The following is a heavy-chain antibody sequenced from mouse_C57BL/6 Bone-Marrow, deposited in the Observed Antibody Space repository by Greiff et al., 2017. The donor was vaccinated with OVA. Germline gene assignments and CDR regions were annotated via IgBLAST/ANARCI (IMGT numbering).Heavy chain of an antibody. Sequence: EVKLAESEGGLVQPGSSMKLSCTASGFTFSDYYMAWVRQVPEKGLEWVANINYDGSSTYYLDSLKSRFIISRDNAKNILYLQMSSLKSEDTATYYCAREDYGRWYFDVWGTGTTVTVSS. CDR3: AREDYGRWYFDV. CDR1: GFTFSDYY. CDR2: INYDGSST. J-gene: IGHJ1*03. D-gene: IGHD1-1*01. V-gene: IGHV5-16*01.